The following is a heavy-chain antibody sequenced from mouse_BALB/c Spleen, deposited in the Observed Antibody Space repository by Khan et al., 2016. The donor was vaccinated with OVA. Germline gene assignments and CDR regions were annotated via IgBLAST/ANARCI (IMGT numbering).Heavy chain of an antibody. CDR2: IWGGGGT. V-gene: IGHV2-6-4*01. CDR3: ARAYYRYDGYYAMDY. Sequence: QVQLQQSGPGLVAPSQSLSITCTVSGFSLSRYNIHWVRQPPGKGLEWLGMIWGGGGTDYNSTLKSRLNISKDNSKRQVFLKMNSLQTDDTAMYYCARAYYRYDGYYAMDYWGQGTSVTVSS. CDR1: GFSLSRYN. D-gene: IGHD2-14*01. J-gene: IGHJ4*01.